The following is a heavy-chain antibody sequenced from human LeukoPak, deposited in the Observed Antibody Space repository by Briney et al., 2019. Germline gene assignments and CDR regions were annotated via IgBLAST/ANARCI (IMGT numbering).Heavy chain of an antibody. CDR2: IKQDGSEK. CDR3: ARDRHYYGSGSYYNLGY. CDR1: GFTFSSYW. V-gene: IGHV3-7*04. Sequence: PGGSLRLSCAASGFTFSSYWMSWVRQAPGKGLEWVANIKQDGSEKYYVDSVKSRFTISRDNAKNSLYLQMNSLRAEDTAVYYCARDRHYYGSGSYYNLGYWSQGTLVTVSS. J-gene: IGHJ4*02. D-gene: IGHD3-10*01.